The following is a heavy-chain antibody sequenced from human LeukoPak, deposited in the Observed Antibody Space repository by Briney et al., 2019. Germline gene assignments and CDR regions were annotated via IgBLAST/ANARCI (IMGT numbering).Heavy chain of an antibody. CDR2: IWYDGNNK. CDR3: ARAFTSTGYYYVEY. J-gene: IGHJ4*02. Sequence: GRSLRLSCAASGFTFSSFGMHWVRQAPGKGLEWVAVIWYDGNNKYYADPVKGRFTISRDNSKNTLYLQMNSLRAEDTAVYYCARAFTSTGYYYVEYWGQGTLVTVSS. V-gene: IGHV3-33*01. CDR1: GFTFSSFG. D-gene: IGHD3-22*01.